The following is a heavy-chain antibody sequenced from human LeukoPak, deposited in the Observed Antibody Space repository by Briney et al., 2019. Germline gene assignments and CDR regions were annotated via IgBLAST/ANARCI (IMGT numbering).Heavy chain of an antibody. D-gene: IGHD3-10*01. CDR2: IYSSGTT. V-gene: IGHV4-39*01. CDR3: ARHTKTYYYGSGSYNLDDYYYYYMDV. CDR1: GGSIISGTYC. J-gene: IGHJ6*03. Sequence: MPSETLSLTCTVSGGSIISGTYCWDWIRQPPGKGLEWIGSIYSSGTTYYNPSLKSRVTISIDTSKNQFSLNLTSVTAADTAVYYCARHTKTYYYGSGSYNLDDYYYYYMDVWGKGTTVTISS.